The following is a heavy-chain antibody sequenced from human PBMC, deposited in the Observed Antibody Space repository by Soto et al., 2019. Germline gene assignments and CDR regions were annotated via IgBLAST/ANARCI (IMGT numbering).Heavy chain of an antibody. CDR1: GGSISSGDYY. J-gene: IGHJ5*02. CDR2: IYYSGST. CDR3: ARGGPTATTYWFDP. Sequence: QVQLQESGPGLVKPSQTLSLTCTVSGGSISSGDYYWGWIRQPPGKGLEWIGYIYYSGSTYYNPSLKSRVTISVDTSKNQSSLKLSSVTAADTAVYYCARGGPTATTYWFDPWGQGTLVTVSS. V-gene: IGHV4-30-4*01. D-gene: IGHD4-17*01.